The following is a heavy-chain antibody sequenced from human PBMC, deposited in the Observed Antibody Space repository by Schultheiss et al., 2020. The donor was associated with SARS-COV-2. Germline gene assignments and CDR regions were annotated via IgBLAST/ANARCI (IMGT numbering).Heavy chain of an antibody. CDR2: IYYSGST. V-gene: IGHV4-59*12. Sequence: SETLSLTCTVSGGSISSYYWSWIRQPPGKGLEWIGYIYYSGSTNYNPSLKSRVTMSRDTSEKQFSLKLSSVTAADTAVYYCARDNAFYGVDVWGQGTTVTVSS. J-gene: IGHJ6*02. CDR1: GGSISSYY. CDR3: ARDNAFYGVDV.